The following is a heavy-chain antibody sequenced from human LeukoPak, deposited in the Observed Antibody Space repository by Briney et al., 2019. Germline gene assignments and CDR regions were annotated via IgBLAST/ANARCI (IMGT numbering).Heavy chain of an antibody. D-gene: IGHD6-19*01. V-gene: IGHV5-51*01. Sequence: GESLKISCKGSGYSFNRYWIGWVRQMPGKGLEWMGIIYPGDSDTRYSPSFQGQVTISADESISTAYLQWSSLKASDTAMYYCARQDGSAWYYFDYWGQGTLVTVSS. J-gene: IGHJ4*02. CDR3: ARQDGSAWYYFDY. CDR2: IYPGDSDT. CDR1: GYSFNRYW.